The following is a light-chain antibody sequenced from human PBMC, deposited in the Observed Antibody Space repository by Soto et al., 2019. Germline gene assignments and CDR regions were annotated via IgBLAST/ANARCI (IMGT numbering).Light chain of an antibody. J-gene: IGLJ2*01. CDR2: DVS. Sequence: QSVLTQPASVSGSPGQPITISCTGTSSDVGFYNYVSWYQQHPGKAPKLIIYDVSNRPSGVSNRFSGSKSGNTASLTISGLQAEDAADYYCGSYTSSSTVVFGGGTKLTVL. CDR1: SSDVGFYNY. CDR3: GSYTSSSTVV. V-gene: IGLV2-14*01.